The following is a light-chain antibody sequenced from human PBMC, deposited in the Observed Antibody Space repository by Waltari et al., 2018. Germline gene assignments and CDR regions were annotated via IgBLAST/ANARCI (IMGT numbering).Light chain of an antibody. V-gene: IGKV1-5*03. CDR2: EAT. Sequence: DIQMTQSPSTLSASVGDRVTITCRASQSIGSWLTWYQQKPGKAPKLLIYEATSLECGVPSRFSASGSGTEFTLTISSLQPDDFATYYCQRYNSYPITFGPGTKVDI. CDR1: QSIGSW. CDR3: QRYNSYPIT. J-gene: IGKJ3*01.